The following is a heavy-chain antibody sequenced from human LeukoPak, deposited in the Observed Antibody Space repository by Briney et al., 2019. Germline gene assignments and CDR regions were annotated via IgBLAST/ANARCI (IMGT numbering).Heavy chain of an antibody. D-gene: IGHD6-19*01. J-gene: IGHJ4*02. CDR1: GGSISSSSYY. Sequence: SETLSLTCTVSGGSISSSSYYWGWIRQPPGKGLEWIGSIYYSGSTYYNPSLKSRVTISVDTSKNQFSLKLSSVTAADTAVYYCARRRASGWYPPNADYWGQGTLVTVSS. V-gene: IGHV4-39*01. CDR3: ARRRASGWYPPNADY. CDR2: IYYSGST.